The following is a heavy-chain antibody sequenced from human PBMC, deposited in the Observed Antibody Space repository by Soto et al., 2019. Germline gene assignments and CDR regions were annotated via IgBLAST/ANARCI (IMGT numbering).Heavy chain of an antibody. Sequence: QVQRVQSGAEVKKPGASVNVSCKASGYTFTVSYMHWVRQAPGQGLEWMGWINPKSGGTMYPQKFQGRVTMTWDTSISTAYMALTRLRSDDTAVYYCARDLAKGGGSAGFDYWGQVTLVTVSS. D-gene: IGHD1-26*01. J-gene: IGHJ4*02. CDR2: INPKSGGT. V-gene: IGHV1-2*02. CDR3: ARDLAKGGGSAGFDY. CDR1: GYTFTVSY.